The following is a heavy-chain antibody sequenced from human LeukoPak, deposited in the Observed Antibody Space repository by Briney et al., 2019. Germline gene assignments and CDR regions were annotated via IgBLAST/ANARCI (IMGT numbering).Heavy chain of an antibody. CDR1: GSTFSSYA. J-gene: IGHJ4*02. D-gene: IGHD3-10*01. CDR2: ISGSGGST. Sequence: GGSLRLSCAASGSTFSSYAMSWVRQAPGKGLEWVSAISGSGGSTYYADSVKGRFTISRDNSKNTLYLQMNSLRAEDTAVYYCVKDYEGVRGVRIDYWGQGTLATVSS. CDR3: VKDYEGVRGVRIDY. V-gene: IGHV3-23*01.